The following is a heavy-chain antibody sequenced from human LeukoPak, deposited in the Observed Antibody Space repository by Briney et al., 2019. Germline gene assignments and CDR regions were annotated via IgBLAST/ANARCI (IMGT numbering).Heavy chain of an antibody. J-gene: IGHJ4*02. D-gene: IGHD3-10*01. CDR3: ARDNYGSGSYSWSKRLDY. V-gene: IGHV3-21*01. CDR1: GFTFSSYA. CDR2: ISTSSSYI. Sequence: GGSLRLSCAASGFTFSSYAMNWVRQAPGKGLEWVSFISTSSSYIYYADSVKGRFTISRHNAKNSLYLQMNSLRAEDTAVYYCARDNYGSGSYSWSKRLDYWGQGTLVTVSS.